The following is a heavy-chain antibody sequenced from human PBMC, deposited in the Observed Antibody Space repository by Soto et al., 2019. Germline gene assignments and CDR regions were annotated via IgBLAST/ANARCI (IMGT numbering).Heavy chain of an antibody. D-gene: IGHD3-9*01. J-gene: IGHJ4*02. CDR3: AGATGNLRSPKWDY. V-gene: IGHV4-31*03. CDR2: IYHTGST. CDR1: GGSISSVGHY. Sequence: SETLSLTCTVSGGSISSVGHYWTWIRQPPGKGLEWIGSIYHTGSTYYSPSLSSRLTISVDTSKSQFSLRLNSVTAAETAVYYGAGATGNLRSPKWDYWAQGPLV.